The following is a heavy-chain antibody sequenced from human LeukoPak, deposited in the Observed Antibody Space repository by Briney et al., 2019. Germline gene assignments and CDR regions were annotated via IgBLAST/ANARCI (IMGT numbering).Heavy chain of an antibody. CDR2: IYHSGST. CDR3: ARILDPHWGYSYGFGHFDI. CDR1: GGSISSSSYY. J-gene: IGHJ3*02. V-gene: IGHV4-39*07. Sequence: PSETLSLTCTVSGGSISSSSYYWGWIRQPPGKGLEWIGSIYHSGSTNYNPSLKSRVTISVDKSKNQFSLKLSSVTAADTAVYYCARILDPHWGYSYGFGHFDIWGQGTMVTVSS. D-gene: IGHD5-18*01.